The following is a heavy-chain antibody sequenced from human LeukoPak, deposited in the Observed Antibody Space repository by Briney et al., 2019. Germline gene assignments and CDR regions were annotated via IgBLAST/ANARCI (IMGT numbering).Heavy chain of an antibody. CDR1: GFSFSGNW. CDR2: ISPTGSTT. Sequence: GGSLRLSCTASGFSFSGNWMHWARQLPGKGMVWVSRISPTGSTTSYADSVKGRFTVFRDNAKNTLYLQVNNLRAEDTAVYYCARGPNSNWSGLDFWGQGTLLTVSS. J-gene: IGHJ4*02. CDR3: ARGPNSNWSGLDF. V-gene: IGHV3-74*01. D-gene: IGHD6-6*01.